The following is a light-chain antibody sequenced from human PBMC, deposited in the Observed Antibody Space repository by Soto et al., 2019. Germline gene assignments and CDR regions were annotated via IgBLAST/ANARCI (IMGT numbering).Light chain of an antibody. CDR3: SSFAGSNSPYV. J-gene: IGLJ1*01. CDR2: QVN. Sequence: QSVLTQPPSASGSPGQSVTISCTGTSSDIGVFDFVSWYQQHPGKAPKVIIYQVNKRPSGVPDRFSGSKSGNTASLTVSGLRPEDEADYFCSSFAGSNSPYVFGTGTKVPS. V-gene: IGLV2-8*01. CDR1: SSDIGVFDF.